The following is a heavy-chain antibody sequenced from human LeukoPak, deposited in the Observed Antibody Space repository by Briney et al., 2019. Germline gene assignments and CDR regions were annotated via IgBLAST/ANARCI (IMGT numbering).Heavy chain of an antibody. CDR1: GYTFTGYY. Sequence: GASEKVSCKASGYTFTGYYMHWVRQAPGQGLEWTGWINPNSGGTNYAQKFQGRVTMTRDTSISTAYMELSRLRSDDTAVYYCARPIVGATTLPQLDYWGQGTLVTVSS. CDR2: INPNSGGT. V-gene: IGHV1-2*02. CDR3: ARPIVGATTLPQLDY. J-gene: IGHJ4*02. D-gene: IGHD1-26*01.